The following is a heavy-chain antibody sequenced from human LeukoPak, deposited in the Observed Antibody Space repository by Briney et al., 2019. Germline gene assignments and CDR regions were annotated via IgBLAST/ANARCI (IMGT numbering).Heavy chain of an antibody. D-gene: IGHD4-11*01. CDR1: GFTFSSYW. CDR3: AKEIGNYNQGHFDY. Sequence: GGSLRLSCAASGFTFSSYWMHWVRLAPGKGLEWVAVISYDGSNKYYADSVKGRFTISRDNSKNTLYLQMNSLRAEDTAIYYCAKEIGNYNQGHFDYWGQGTLVTVSS. J-gene: IGHJ4*02. V-gene: IGHV3-30*18. CDR2: ISYDGSNK.